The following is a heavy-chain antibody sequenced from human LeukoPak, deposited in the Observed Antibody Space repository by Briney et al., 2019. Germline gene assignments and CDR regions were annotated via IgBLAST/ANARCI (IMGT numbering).Heavy chain of an antibody. J-gene: IGHJ4*02. Sequence: PSETLSLTCGVYGGSFRAYYWTWIRQTPGKGLEWIGEVSHSGHTEYNPSLRSRVTILLDTSKNQFSLSVKSATAADTAVYYCARGGTVAGYRSPLKNHFDSWGQGSLVTVSS. CDR1: GGSFRAYY. V-gene: IGHV4-34*01. CDR2: VSHSGHT. D-gene: IGHD6-19*01. CDR3: ARGGTVAGYRSPLKNHFDS.